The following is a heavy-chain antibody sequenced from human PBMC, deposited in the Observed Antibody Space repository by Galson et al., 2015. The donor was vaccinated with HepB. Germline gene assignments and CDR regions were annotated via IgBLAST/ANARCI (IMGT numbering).Heavy chain of an antibody. J-gene: IGHJ4*02. CDR1: GFTFSNAW. D-gene: IGHD3-16*02. Sequence: SLRLSCAASGFTFSNAWMSWVRQAPGKGLEWVGRIKSKTDGGTTDYAAPVKGRFTISRDDSKNTLYLQMNSLKTEDTAVYYCTTDLYIWGSYQVYWGQGALVTVSS. CDR2: IKSKTDGGTT. CDR3: TTDLYIWGSYQVY. V-gene: IGHV3-15*01.